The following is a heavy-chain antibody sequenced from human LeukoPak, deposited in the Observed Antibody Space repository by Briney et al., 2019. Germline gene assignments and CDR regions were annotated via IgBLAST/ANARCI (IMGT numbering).Heavy chain of an antibody. D-gene: IGHD4-17*01. Sequence: PGGSLRLSCAASGFTFSSYAMNWVRQAPGKGLEWVSGISGRGDGTHCGDSVKGRFTISRDNSKNTLYLQMNSLRAEDTAVYYCAKPEITVTTGLGYWGQGTLVTVAS. CDR3: AKPEITVTTGLGY. V-gene: IGHV3-23*01. J-gene: IGHJ4*02. CDR2: ISGRGDGT. CDR1: GFTFSSYA.